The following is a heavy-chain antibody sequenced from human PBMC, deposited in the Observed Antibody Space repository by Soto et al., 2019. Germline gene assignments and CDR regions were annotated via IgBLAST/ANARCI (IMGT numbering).Heavy chain of an antibody. CDR3: ARRYGTTFDY. CDR1: GGSITSYY. CDR2: IYYSGST. Sequence: QVQLQESGPGLVKPSETLSLTCTVSGGSITSYYWSWIRQPPGKGLEWIGYIYYSGSTNYNPSLKRRVTISVDTSKNQFSLKLSLKLSSVTAADTAVCYCARRYGTTFDYWGQGTLVTVSS. J-gene: IGHJ4*02. D-gene: IGHD1-7*01. V-gene: IGHV4-59*01.